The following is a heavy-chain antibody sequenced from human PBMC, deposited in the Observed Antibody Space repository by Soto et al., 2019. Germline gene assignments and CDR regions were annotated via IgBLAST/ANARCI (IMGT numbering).Heavy chain of an antibody. CDR2: IYSDGST. D-gene: IGHD4-4*01. CDR1: GLTVSTNY. J-gene: IGHJ6*02. Sequence: EVQLVETGGGVIQPGGSLRLSCAASGLTVSTNYLSWVRQAPGKGLEWVSIIYSDGSTFYGGSLRGRFTISRDNSKNTIYLQMDSLRAEDTAVYYCARARDSTTGTRINTMDVWGQGTTVTVSS. V-gene: IGHV3-53*02. CDR3: ARARDSTTGTRINTMDV.